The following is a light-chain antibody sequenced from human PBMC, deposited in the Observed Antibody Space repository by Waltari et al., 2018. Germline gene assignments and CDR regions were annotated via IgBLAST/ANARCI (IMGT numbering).Light chain of an antibody. V-gene: IGKV1-5*01. CDR2: DAS. Sequence: DIQMTQSPSTLSASVGDRVTITCRASQTISDWLAWYQHKPGRAPRLLLYDASSLESGVPSRFSGSGFGTDFTLTISSLQAKDVAVYYCQQYYSTPTFGQGTKVEIK. J-gene: IGKJ1*01. CDR1: QTISDW. CDR3: QQYYSTPT.